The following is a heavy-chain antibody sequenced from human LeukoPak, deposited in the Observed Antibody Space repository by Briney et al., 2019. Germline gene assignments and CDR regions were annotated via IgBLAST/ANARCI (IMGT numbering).Heavy chain of an antibody. CDR3: ASRNYYLDH. Sequence: PGGSLRLSCTASGFSFSTYTMTWVRQAPGKGLEWVSGITDSGKPCYADSVKGRFTISRDNSKSTLYLQINSLRAEDTAVYCCASRNYYLDHWGQGALATVSS. V-gene: IGHV3-23*01. D-gene: IGHD3-10*01. CDR2: ITDSGKP. J-gene: IGHJ4*02. CDR1: GFSFSTYT.